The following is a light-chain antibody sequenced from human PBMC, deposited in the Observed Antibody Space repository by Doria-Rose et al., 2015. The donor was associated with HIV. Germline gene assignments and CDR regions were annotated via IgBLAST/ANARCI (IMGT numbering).Light chain of an antibody. J-gene: IGKJ1*01. Sequence: TLSASVGDRVTITCRASQRISTWLAWYQQIPGKAPKLLIYEASSLGSGVPSRFSGSGSGTEFTLTINSLQPDDFATYYCQQYNSYWTFGQGTKVEIK. CDR2: EAS. V-gene: IGKV1-5*03. CDR1: QRISTW. CDR3: QQYNSYWT.